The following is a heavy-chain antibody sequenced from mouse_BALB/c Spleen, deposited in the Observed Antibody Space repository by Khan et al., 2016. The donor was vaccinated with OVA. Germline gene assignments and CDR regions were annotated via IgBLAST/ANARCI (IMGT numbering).Heavy chain of an antibody. CDR2: MISTGYT. CDR1: GDSITSGY. D-gene: IGHD2-14*01. CDR3: ARATYWYAFAY. V-gene: IGHV3-8*02. Sequence: EVQLQESGPSLVKPSQTLSLTCSVTGDSITSGYWSWIRKFPGNKLEYMGYMISTGYTYYNPSLKSRISITRHTSKNQDYLQLNSVTTEDTAKYYCARATYWYAFAYWGQGTLVTVSA. J-gene: IGHJ3*01.